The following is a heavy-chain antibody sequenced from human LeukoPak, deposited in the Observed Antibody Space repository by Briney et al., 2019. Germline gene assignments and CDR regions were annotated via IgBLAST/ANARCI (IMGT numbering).Heavy chain of an antibody. CDR3: TRVASYDILTGYYTLHYDY. CDR1: GFTFSSYT. Sequence: GGSLRLSCAASGFTFSSYTMNWVRQAPGKGLEWVANIKQDGSEKYYVDSVKGRFTISRDNAKNSLYLQMNSLRAEDTAVYYCTRVASYDILTGYYTLHYDYWGQGTLVTVSS. V-gene: IGHV3-7*01. D-gene: IGHD3-9*01. J-gene: IGHJ4*02. CDR2: IKQDGSEK.